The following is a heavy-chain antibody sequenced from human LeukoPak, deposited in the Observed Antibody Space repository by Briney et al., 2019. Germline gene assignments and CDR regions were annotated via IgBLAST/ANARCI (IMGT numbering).Heavy chain of an antibody. CDR1: GFTFSSYA. Sequence: PGGSLRLSCAASGFTFSSYAMSWVRQAPGKGLEWVSGFSVSGSTYYADSVKGRFTISRDNSKNTLYLQMSSLRAEDTAVFYCARDQYDTWSRRGNFDSWGQGTLVIVSS. V-gene: IGHV3-23*01. J-gene: IGHJ4*02. CDR3: ARDQYDTWSRRGNFDS. D-gene: IGHD3-3*01. CDR2: FSVSGST.